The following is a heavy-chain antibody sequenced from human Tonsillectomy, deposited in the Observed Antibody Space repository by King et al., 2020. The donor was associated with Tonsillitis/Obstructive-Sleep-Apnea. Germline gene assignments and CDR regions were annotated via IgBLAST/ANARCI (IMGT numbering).Heavy chain of an antibody. CDR3: AKAGGYSYGPFDY. Sequence: HVQLVESGGGVVQPGRSLRLSCAASGFIFSSYGMHWVRQAPGKGLEWVAVISYDGSSKYYADSVKGRFTISRDNSKNTLYLQMNSLRAEDTAVYYCAKAGGYSYGPFDYWGQGTLVTVSS. CDR1: GFIFSSYG. V-gene: IGHV3-30*18. CDR2: ISYDGSSK. D-gene: IGHD5-18*01. J-gene: IGHJ4*02.